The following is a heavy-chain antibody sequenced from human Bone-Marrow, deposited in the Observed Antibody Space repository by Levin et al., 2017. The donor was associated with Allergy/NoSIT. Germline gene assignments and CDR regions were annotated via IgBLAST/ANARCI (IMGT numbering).Heavy chain of an antibody. CDR2: ISNSGST. CDR3: ARTGGTLLEWPAYDY. J-gene: IGHJ4*02. CDR1: GGSIRSGDDY. V-gene: IGHV4-30-4*01. Sequence: LRLSCSVSGGSIRSGDDYLSWIRQPPGEGLEWIGYISNSGSTYYNPSLKSRLTISVDTSKNQISLKLRSVTAADTAVYYCARTGGTLLEWPAYDYWGQGALVTVSS. D-gene: IGHD3-3*01.